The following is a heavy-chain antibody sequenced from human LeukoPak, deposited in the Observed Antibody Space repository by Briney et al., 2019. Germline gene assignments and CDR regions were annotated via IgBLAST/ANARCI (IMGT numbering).Heavy chain of an antibody. CDR3: ARDDIAARYYFDF. CDR2: IYHSGST. D-gene: IGHD6-6*01. CDR1: GGPISSGGYY. J-gene: IGHJ4*02. V-gene: IGHV4-30-2*01. Sequence: PSETLSLTCTVSGGPISSGGYYWSWIRQPPGEGLEWIGYIYHSGSTYYNPSLKSRVTISVDRSKNQFSLKLSSVTAADTAVYYCARDDIAARYYFDFWGQGTLVTVSS.